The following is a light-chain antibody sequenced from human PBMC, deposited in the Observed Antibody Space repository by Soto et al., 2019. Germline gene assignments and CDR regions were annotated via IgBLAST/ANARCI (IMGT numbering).Light chain of an antibody. J-gene: IGLJ1*01. CDR2: GNS. CDR3: QSYDSSLTFYV. Sequence: QSVLTQPPSVSGPPGQRVTISCTGSSSNIGAGYDVHWYQQLPGTAPKLLIYGNSNRPSGVPDRFSGSKSGTSASLAITGLQAEDEADYYCQSYDSSLTFYVFGTGTKLTVL. V-gene: IGLV1-40*01. CDR1: SSNIGAGYD.